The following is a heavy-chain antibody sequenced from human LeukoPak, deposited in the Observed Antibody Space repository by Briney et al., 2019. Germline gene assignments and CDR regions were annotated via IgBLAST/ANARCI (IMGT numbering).Heavy chain of an antibody. V-gene: IGHV3-53*01. Sequence: PGGSLRLSCAASGFAVSANYMSWVRQAPGKGLEWVSVIYSGGSTYYSDSVRGRFTISRDNSKNTLYLQMNSLRAEDTAVYYCACGYSYGHEDYWGQGTLVTVSS. CDR3: ACGYSYGHEDY. CDR2: IYSGGST. CDR1: GFAVSANY. D-gene: IGHD5-18*01. J-gene: IGHJ4*02.